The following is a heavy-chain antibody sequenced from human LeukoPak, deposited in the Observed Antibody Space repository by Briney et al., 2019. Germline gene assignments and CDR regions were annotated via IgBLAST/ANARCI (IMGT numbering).Heavy chain of an antibody. V-gene: IGHV4-31*03. CDR2: IYYSGST. CDR3: ARGSPYDPYYYDSSGSETPGGFDY. D-gene: IGHD3-22*01. J-gene: IGHJ4*02. Sequence: PSETLSLTCTVSGGSISSGGYYWSWIRQHPGKGLEWIGYIYYSGSTYYNPSLKSRVTISADTSKNQFSLKLSSVTAADTAVYYCARGSPYDPYYYDSSGSETPGGFDYWGQGTLVTVSS. CDR1: GGSISSGGYY.